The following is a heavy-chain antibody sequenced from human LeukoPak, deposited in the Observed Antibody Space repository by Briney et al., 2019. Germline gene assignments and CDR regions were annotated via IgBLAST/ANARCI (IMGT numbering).Heavy chain of an antibody. J-gene: IGHJ4*02. Sequence: GGSLRLSCVTPGFTFSTFWMNWVRQAPGKGLEWVANINPDGSRERSVDSVKGRITISRDNAKNALYLQMNSLRAEDTAVYYCAKEQVVSPPWVSYFDYWGQGTLVTVSS. D-gene: IGHD1-26*01. V-gene: IGHV3-7*03. CDR2: INPDGSRE. CDR1: GFTFSTFW. CDR3: AKEQVVSPPWVSYFDY.